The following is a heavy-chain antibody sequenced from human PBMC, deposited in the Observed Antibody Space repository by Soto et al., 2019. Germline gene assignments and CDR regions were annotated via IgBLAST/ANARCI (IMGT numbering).Heavy chain of an antibody. Sequence: GGSLRLSCAASGFTFDDYAMHWVRQAPGKGLEWVSGISWNSGSIGYADSVKGRFTISRDNAKNSLYLQMNSLRAEDTALYYCAKYGKPGFWGYFDYWGQGTLVTVSS. CDR2: ISWNSGSI. CDR3: AKYGKPGFWGYFDY. J-gene: IGHJ4*02. CDR1: GFTFDDYA. D-gene: IGHD3-16*01. V-gene: IGHV3-9*01.